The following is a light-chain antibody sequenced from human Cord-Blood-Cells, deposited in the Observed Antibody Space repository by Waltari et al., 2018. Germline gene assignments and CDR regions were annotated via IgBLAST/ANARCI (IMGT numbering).Light chain of an antibody. CDR3: SSYTSSSTLDV. CDR1: SSDVGGYNY. CDR2: DVS. J-gene: IGLJ1*01. Sequence: QSALTQPASVSGSPGQSITISCTGTSSDVGGYNYVSWYQQHPGKAPKPMIYDVSNRPSGVSNLFSGSKSGNTASLTISGLQAEDEADYYCSSYTSSSTLDVFGTGTKVTVL. V-gene: IGLV2-14*01.